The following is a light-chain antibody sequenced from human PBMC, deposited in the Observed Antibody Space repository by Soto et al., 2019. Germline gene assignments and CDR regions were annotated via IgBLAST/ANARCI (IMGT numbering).Light chain of an antibody. CDR1: SSDVGGYNY. CDR3: SSYTSSSTEV. V-gene: IGLV2-14*01. J-gene: IGLJ1*01. Sequence: QSALTQPASVSGSPGQSITIYCIGTSSDVGGYNYVSWYQQHPGKAPKLMIYEVSNRPSGVSNRFSGSKSGNTASLTISGLQAEDEADYYCSSYTSSSTEVFGTGTKLTVL. CDR2: EVS.